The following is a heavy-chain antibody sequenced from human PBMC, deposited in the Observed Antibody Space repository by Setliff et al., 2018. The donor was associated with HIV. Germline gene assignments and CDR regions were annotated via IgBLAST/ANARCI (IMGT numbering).Heavy chain of an antibody. CDR2: IAVDSGLT. Sequence: ASVKVSCKTSGFTSPNSAIQWVRQARGQRLEWIGWIAVDSGLTNYAQKFQERVTITRDMSANTAFMELRSLRSDDTAVYYCAADRDVWFGELVTWAQGPLVTVSS. J-gene: IGHJ4*02. CDR3: AADRDVWFGELVT. D-gene: IGHD3-10*01. CDR1: GFTSPNSA. V-gene: IGHV1-58*02.